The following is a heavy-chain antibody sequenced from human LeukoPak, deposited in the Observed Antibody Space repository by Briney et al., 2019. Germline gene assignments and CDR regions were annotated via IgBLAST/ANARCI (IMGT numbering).Heavy chain of an antibody. CDR2: ISWNSGSI. Sequence: GGSLRLSCAASGFTFDDYAMQWVRQCPGKGLEWVSGISWNSGSIGYADSVKGRFTISRDNAKNSLYLQMNSLRAEDTALYYCAKALYGSGSYSDYWGQGTLVTVSS. CDR3: AKALYGSGSYSDY. J-gene: IGHJ4*02. V-gene: IGHV3-9*01. CDR1: GFTFDDYA. D-gene: IGHD3-10*01.